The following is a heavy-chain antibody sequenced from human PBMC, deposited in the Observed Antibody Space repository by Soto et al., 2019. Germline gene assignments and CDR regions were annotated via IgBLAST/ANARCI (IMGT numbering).Heavy chain of an antibody. Sequence: QVQLVESGGGVVQPGRSLRLSCAASGFTFRNYGMHWVRQTPGKGLEWVALMSYDGINKYYAASVRGRFTISRDNSKNTLYLQMNSLRTEDTAMYNCAKGAEGGAYYGTDVWGQGTTVTVSS. D-gene: IGHD3-16*01. CDR3: AKGAEGGAYYGTDV. CDR1: GFTFRNYG. V-gene: IGHV3-30*18. CDR2: MSYDGINK. J-gene: IGHJ6*02.